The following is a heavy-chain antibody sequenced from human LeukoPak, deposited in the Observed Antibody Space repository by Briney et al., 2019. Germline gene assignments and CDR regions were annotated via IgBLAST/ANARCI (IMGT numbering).Heavy chain of an antibody. Sequence: SVKVSCKASGGTFSSYAISWVRQAPGQGLEWMGGIILIFGTANYAQKFQGRVTITADESTSTAYMELSSLRSEDTAVYYCARGAPIVGAFRLAGYYFDYWGQGTLVTVSS. J-gene: IGHJ4*02. CDR2: IILIFGTA. D-gene: IGHD1-26*01. CDR3: ARGAPIVGAFRLAGYYFDY. V-gene: IGHV1-69*13. CDR1: GGTFSSYA.